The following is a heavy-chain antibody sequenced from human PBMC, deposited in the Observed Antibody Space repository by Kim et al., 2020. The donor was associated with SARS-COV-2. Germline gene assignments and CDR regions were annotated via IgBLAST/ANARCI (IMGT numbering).Heavy chain of an antibody. CDR2: IIPIFGTA. CDR1: GGTFSSYA. J-gene: IGHJ4*02. CDR3: ATPGGERFDWLFCFDY. Sequence: SVKVSCKASGGTFSSYAISWVRQAPGQGLEWMGGIIPIFGTANYAQKFQGRVTITADESTSTAYMELSSLRSEDTAVYYCATPGGERFDWLFCFDYWGQGTLVTVSS. D-gene: IGHD3-9*01. V-gene: IGHV1-69*13.